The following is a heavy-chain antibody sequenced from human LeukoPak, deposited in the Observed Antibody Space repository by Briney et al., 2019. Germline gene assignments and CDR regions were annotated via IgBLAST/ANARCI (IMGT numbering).Heavy chain of an antibody. CDR1: GYSISSGYY. CDR2: IYHSGST. V-gene: IGHV4-38-2*02. CDR3: ASHIEGYCSGGSCYGSFDY. Sequence: SETLSLTCTVSGYSISSGYYWGWIRQPPGKGLERIGSIYHSGSTYYNPSLKSRVTISVDASKNQFSLKLSSVTAADTAVYYCASHIEGYCSGGSCYGSFDYWGLGILVTVSS. J-gene: IGHJ4*02. D-gene: IGHD2-15*01.